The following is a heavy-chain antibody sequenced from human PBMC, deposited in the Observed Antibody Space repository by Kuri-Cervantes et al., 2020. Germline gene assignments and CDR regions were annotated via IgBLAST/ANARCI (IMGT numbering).Heavy chain of an antibody. V-gene: IGHV3-11*04. CDR1: GFTVSDYY. CDR3: ARDSNSGGTWSDVFDY. J-gene: IGHJ4*02. D-gene: IGHD6-25*01. CDR2: ISSSGSTI. Sequence: GGSLRLSCAASGFTVSDYYMSWIRQAPGKGLEWVSYISSSGSTIYYADSVKGRFTISRDNAKNSLFLQMNSLRDEDTAVYYCARDSNSGGTWSDVFDYWGQGTLVTVSS.